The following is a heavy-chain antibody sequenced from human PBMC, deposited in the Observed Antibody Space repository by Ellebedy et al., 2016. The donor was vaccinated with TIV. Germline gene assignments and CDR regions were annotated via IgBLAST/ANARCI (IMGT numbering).Heavy chain of an antibody. Sequence: PGGSLRLSCAASGFTFSSYALHWVRQAPGKGLHWVAVIGNTGTARFYADSVKGRFTISRDNSKNTVFLQMDSLRTDDTALSFCARENYFDSGILDALDVWGQGAMVTVSS. CDR1: GFTFSSYA. V-gene: IGHV3-30*01. CDR2: IGNTGTAR. J-gene: IGHJ3*01. D-gene: IGHD3-10*01. CDR3: ARENYFDSGILDALDV.